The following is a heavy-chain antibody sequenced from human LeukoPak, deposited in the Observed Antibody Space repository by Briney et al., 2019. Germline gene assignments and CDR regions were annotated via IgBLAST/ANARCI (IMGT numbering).Heavy chain of an antibody. J-gene: IGHJ3*02. CDR3: ARAIQEGRYCSSTSCKNSQGVNAFDI. D-gene: IGHD2-2*01. CDR1: GGSISSGDYY. Sequence: SETLSLTCTVSGGSISSGDYYWSWIRQPPGKGLEWIGYIYYSGSTYYNPSLKSRVTISVDTSKNQFSLKLSSVTAADTAVYYCARAIQEGRYCSSTSCKNSQGVNAFDIWGQGTRVTVSS. CDR2: IYYSGST. V-gene: IGHV4-30-4*02.